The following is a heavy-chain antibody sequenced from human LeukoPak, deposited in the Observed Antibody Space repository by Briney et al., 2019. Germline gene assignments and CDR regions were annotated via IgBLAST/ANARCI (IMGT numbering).Heavy chain of an antibody. CDR3: ARLDSSDYFFDY. CDR2: VFYSGTT. Sequence: SETLSLTCTVSGGSISSSSYYWGWIRQPPGKGLEWLGTVFYSGTTYYNPSLKSRVTISVDTSKNQFSLGLSSVTAADTAVYYCARLDSSDYFFDYWGQGTLVTVSS. D-gene: IGHD4-11*01. CDR1: GGSISSSSYY. V-gene: IGHV4-39*01. J-gene: IGHJ4*02.